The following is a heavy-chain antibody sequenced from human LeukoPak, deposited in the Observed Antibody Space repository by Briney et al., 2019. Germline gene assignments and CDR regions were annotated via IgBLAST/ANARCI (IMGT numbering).Heavy chain of an antibody. Sequence: TGGSLRLSCAASGFTFSSYSMNWVRQAPGKGLEWVSVIYSGGSTYYADSVRGRFTISRHNSKNTLYLQMNSLRAEDTAVYYCARDPVYYDSSGYPYYFDYWGQGTLVTVSS. V-gene: IGHV3-53*04. D-gene: IGHD3-22*01. J-gene: IGHJ4*02. CDR3: ARDPVYYDSSGYPYYFDY. CDR2: IYSGGST. CDR1: GFTFSSYS.